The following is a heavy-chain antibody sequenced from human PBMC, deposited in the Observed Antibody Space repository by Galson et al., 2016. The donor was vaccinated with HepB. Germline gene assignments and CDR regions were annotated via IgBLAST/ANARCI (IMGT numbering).Heavy chain of an antibody. D-gene: IGHD3-3*01. J-gene: IGHJ5*02. CDR2: ISGGGGST. V-gene: IGHV3-23*01. Sequence: SLRLSCAASGFTFSTYAMNWVRQAPGKGLEWVSGISGGGGSTYYADSVKGRFTISRDNSKNTLYLQMNSLRAEDTAVYYCAKDGDYYDFWSGYSNWFDPWGQGTLVTVSS. CDR3: AKDGDYYDFWSGYSNWFDP. CDR1: GFTFSTYA.